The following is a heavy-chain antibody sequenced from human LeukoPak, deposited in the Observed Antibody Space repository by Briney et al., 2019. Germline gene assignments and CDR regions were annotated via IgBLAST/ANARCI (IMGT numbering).Heavy chain of an antibody. V-gene: IGHV1-69*06. J-gene: IGHJ6*04. CDR3: ASLSSPTAYYYGMDV. CDR1: GGTFSSYA. Sequence: SVKVSCKASGGTFSSYAISWVRQAPGQGLEWMGGIIPIFGTANYAQKFQGRVTITADKSTSTAYMELSSLRSEDTAVYYCASLSSPTAYYYGMDVWGKGTRSPSPQ. D-gene: IGHD2-2*01. CDR2: IIPIFGTA.